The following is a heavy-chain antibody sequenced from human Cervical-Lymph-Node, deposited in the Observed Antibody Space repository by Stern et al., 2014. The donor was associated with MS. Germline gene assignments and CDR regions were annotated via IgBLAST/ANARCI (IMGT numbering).Heavy chain of an antibody. J-gene: IGHJ6*02. Sequence: QVQLVQSGAEVKKPGASVHVSCKASGYAFTKYAIHWVRQAPGQRLQWMGWIYGGNGNTKYSQTFQGRVTFTQDTSATTAYMEVRSLRSDDTAVYYRARATHYDPQPRDFYYGMDVWGQGTTVIVSS. CDR2: IYGGNGNT. D-gene: IGHD3-16*01. V-gene: IGHV1-3*01. CDR3: ARATHYDPQPRDFYYGMDV. CDR1: GYAFTKYA.